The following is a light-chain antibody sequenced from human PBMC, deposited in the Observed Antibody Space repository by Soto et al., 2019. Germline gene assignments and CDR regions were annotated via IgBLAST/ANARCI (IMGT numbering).Light chain of an antibody. CDR1: SSDVGSYNL. V-gene: IGLV2-23*02. J-gene: IGLJ3*02. Sequence: QSALTQPASVSGSPGQSITISCTGTSSDVGSYNLVSWYQQHPGKAPKLMIYEVSKRPSGVSNRFSGSKSGNTASLTISGFQAEDEADYYCCSYAGSSTSLFGGGTKLTVL. CDR3: CSYAGSSTSL. CDR2: EVS.